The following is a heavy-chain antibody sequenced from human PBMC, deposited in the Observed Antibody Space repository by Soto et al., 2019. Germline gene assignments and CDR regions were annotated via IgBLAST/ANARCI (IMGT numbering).Heavy chain of an antibody. CDR2: ISSNGGST. CDR1: GFAFSIYA. Sequence: PGGSLRLSCSASGFAFSIYAMHLVRQAPGKGLEYVSAISSNGGSTYYADSVKGRFTISRDNSKNTLYLQMSSLRAEDTAVYYCAITIFGVVPRYSDYGTDVWGQGTTVTVSS. D-gene: IGHD3-3*01. CDR3: AITIFGVVPRYSDYGTDV. V-gene: IGHV3-64D*06. J-gene: IGHJ6*02.